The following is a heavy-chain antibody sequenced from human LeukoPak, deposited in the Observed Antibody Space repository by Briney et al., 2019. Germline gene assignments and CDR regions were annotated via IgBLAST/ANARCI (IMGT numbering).Heavy chain of an antibody. J-gene: IGHJ4*02. Sequence: GGSLRLSCAASGFNFSNYAMSWVRQAPGKGLEWVSGISSSGGSTYYADSVKGRFTISRDNSKNTLYLQMNSLTDEDTAVYYCAKEARPGYYDSSGYYSDGAGYFDYWGQGTLVTVSS. CDR2: ISSSGGST. V-gene: IGHV3-23*01. D-gene: IGHD3-22*01. CDR3: AKEARPGYYDSSGYYSDGAGYFDY. CDR1: GFNFSNYA.